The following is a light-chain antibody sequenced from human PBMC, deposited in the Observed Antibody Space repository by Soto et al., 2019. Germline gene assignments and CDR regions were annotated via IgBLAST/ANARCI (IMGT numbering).Light chain of an antibody. V-gene: IGKV1-39*01. J-gene: IGKJ3*01. CDR3: QQSFSTPFT. CDR1: QTISTY. Sequence: DIQMTQSPPSLSASVGDRVPITCRASQTISTYVNWYQHKPGQAPKLLMYSASTLHTGVPSRFSGSGSGTHFTLTVTSLQPEDLATYCCQQSFSTPFTFCPGTRVDL. CDR2: SAS.